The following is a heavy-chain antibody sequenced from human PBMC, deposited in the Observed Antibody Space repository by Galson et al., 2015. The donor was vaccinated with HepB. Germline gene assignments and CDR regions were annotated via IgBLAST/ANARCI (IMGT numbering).Heavy chain of an antibody. D-gene: IGHD4-11*01. CDR1: GFIFSRYD. V-gene: IGHV3-33*01. Sequence: SLRLSCAASGFIFSRYDMHWVRQAPGKGLEWVAVLWYDGSTKYYADSVKGRFTISRENYKKTLYLQMNSLRAEDTAGYYCARGPSETVTTRGYYYYYGMDVWGQGTTVTVSS. CDR2: LWYDGSTK. J-gene: IGHJ6*02. CDR3: ARGPSETVTTRGYYYYYGMDV.